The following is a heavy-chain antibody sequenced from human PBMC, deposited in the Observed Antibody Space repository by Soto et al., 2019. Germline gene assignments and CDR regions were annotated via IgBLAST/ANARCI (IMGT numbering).Heavy chain of an antibody. CDR3: EMARVAGISGDEFDL. Sequence: QVQLVQSGTEVKKPGASVKVSCKTSGYTFTNHGINWVRQSPGQGREWMGWINPYNATTNYAQKLQGRVTMTTDTSTTAAYMELRSLTSDDRAGYYWEMARVAGISGDEFDLWGPGKVVTVSS. V-gene: IGHV1-18*04. CDR1: GYTFTNHG. J-gene: IGHJ3*01. D-gene: IGHD3-10*01. CDR2: INPYNATT.